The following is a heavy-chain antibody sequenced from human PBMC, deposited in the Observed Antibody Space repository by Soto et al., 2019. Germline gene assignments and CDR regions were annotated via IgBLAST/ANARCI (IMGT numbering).Heavy chain of an antibody. V-gene: IGHV1-69*06. CDR3: ARDPGLFGGVDV. Sequence: GASVKVSCKASGGTFSSYAISWVRQAPGQGLEWMGGIIPIFGTANYAQKFQGRVMITADKSTSTAYMELSSLRSEDTAVYYCARDPGLFGGVDVWGQGTTVTVSS. D-gene: IGHD3-10*01. J-gene: IGHJ6*02. CDR1: GGTFSSYA. CDR2: IIPIFGTA.